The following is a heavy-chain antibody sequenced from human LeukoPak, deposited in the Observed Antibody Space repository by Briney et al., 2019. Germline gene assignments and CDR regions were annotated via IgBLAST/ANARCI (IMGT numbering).Heavy chain of an antibody. CDR3: ARGDSRYYYDSSGYLDY. CDR1: GGTFSSYA. Sequence: GASVKVSCKASGGTFSSYAISWVRQAPGQGLEWMGGIIPIFGTANYAQKFQGRVTITTDESTSTAYMELSSLGSEDTAVYYCARGDSRYYYDSSGYLDYWGQGTLVTVSS. V-gene: IGHV1-69*05. D-gene: IGHD3-22*01. CDR2: IIPIFGTA. J-gene: IGHJ4*02.